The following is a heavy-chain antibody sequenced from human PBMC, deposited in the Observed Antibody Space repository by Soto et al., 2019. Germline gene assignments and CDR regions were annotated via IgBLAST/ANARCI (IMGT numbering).Heavy chain of an antibody. Sequence: SETLSLTCTVSGGSISSSSYYWGWIRQPPGKGLEWIGSIYYSGSTYYNPSLKSRVTISVDRPNNQFSLKLRSVTAADTAIYYCAGDIRSGIYRFDYWGQGTLVTVSS. D-gene: IGHD1-26*01. CDR1: GGSISSSSYY. J-gene: IGHJ4*02. CDR3: AGDIRSGIYRFDY. CDR2: IYYSGST. V-gene: IGHV4-39*07.